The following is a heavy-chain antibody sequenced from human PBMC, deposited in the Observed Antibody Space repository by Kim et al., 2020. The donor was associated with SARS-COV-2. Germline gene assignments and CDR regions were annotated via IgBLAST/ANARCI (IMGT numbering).Heavy chain of an antibody. D-gene: IGHD5-12*01. Sequence: ASVKVSCKASGYTFTSYAMNWVRQAPGQGLEWMGWINTNTGNPTYAQGFTGRFVFSLDTSVSTAYLQISSLKAEDTAVYYCARDGYNPPHNPYFDYWGQGTLVTVSS. CDR3: ARDGYNPPHNPYFDY. V-gene: IGHV7-4-1*02. J-gene: IGHJ4*02. CDR1: GYTFTSYA. CDR2: INTNTGNP.